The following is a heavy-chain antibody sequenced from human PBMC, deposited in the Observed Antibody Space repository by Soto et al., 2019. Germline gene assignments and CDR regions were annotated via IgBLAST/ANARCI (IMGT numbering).Heavy chain of an antibody. D-gene: IGHD2-8*02. CDR3: ARDEITGLFDY. J-gene: IGHJ4*02. CDR1: GGSISSYY. Sequence: SETLSLTCTVSGGSISSYYWSWIRQPPGTGLEWIGEINHSGSTNYNPSLKSRVTISVDTSKNQFSLKLTSVTAADTAVYYCARDEITGLFDYWGQGTLVTSPQ. V-gene: IGHV4-34*01. CDR2: INHSGST.